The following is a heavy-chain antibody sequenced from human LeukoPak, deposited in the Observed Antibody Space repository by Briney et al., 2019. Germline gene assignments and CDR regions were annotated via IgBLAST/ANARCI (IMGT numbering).Heavy chain of an antibody. CDR2: INPNSGGT. V-gene: IGHV1-2*06. CDR1: GYTFTGYY. CDR3: ARADLDGPLQQLVPFDY. J-gene: IGHJ4*02. Sequence: ASVKVSCKASGYTFTGYYMHWVRQAPGQGLEWMGRINPNSGGTNYAQKLQGRVTMTRDTSISTAYMELSRLRSDDTAVYYCARADLDGPLQQLVPFDYWGQGTLVTVSS. D-gene: IGHD6-13*01.